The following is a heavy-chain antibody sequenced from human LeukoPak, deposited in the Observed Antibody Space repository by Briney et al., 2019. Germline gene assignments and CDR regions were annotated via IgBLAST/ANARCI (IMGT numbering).Heavy chain of an antibody. CDR1: GFTFSDYY. J-gene: IGHJ5*02. Sequence: GRSLRLSCAASGFTFSDYYMSWIRQAPGKGLEWVSYISSSGSTIYYADSVKGRFTISRDNAKNSLYLQMNSLRAEDTAVYYCARSGYVRFLEWLLNWFDPWGQGTLVTVSS. CDR2: ISSSGSTI. D-gene: IGHD3-3*01. CDR3: ARSGYVRFLEWLLNWFDP. V-gene: IGHV3-11*01.